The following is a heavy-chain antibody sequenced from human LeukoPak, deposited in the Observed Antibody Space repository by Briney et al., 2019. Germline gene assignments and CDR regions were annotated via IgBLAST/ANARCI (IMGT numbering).Heavy chain of an antibody. J-gene: IGHJ6*04. CDR1: GFTFSSYE. V-gene: IGHV3-48*03. CDR2: ISRGGSPI. CDR3: AELGITMIGDV. D-gene: IGHD3-10*02. Sequence: GGSLRLSCAASGFTFSSYEMNWVRQAPGKGLEWVSSISRGGSPIYYADSVKGRFTTSRDNAKNSLYLQMNSLRAEDTAVYYCAELGITMIGDVWGKGTTVTISS.